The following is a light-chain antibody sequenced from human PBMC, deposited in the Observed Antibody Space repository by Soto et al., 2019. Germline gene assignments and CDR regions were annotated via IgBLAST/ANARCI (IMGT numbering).Light chain of an antibody. CDR1: SSNIGAGYV. CDR2: GNI. Sequence: QSVLTQPPSVSGAPGQRVTISCTGSSSNIGAGYVVHWYQQLPGTAPKLLIYGNINRPSGVPDRFSGSKSDTSASLAITGLQDEAEADYYCQSYDSSLSCYVFGTGTKLTVL. J-gene: IGLJ1*01. V-gene: IGLV1-40*01. CDR3: QSYDSSLSCYV.